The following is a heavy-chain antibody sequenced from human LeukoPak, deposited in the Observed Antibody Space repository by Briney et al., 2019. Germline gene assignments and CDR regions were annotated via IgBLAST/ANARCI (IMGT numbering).Heavy chain of an antibody. V-gene: IGHV1-69*06. CDR2: IIPIFGTA. J-gene: IGHJ4*02. D-gene: IGHD4-11*01. CDR3: ARANLDYSNYVVRFSPFDY. CDR1: GYTFTTYG. Sequence: GASVKVSCKASGYTFTTYGITWVRQAPGQGLEWMGGIIPIFGTANYAQKFQGRVTITADKSTSTAYMELSSLRSEDTAVYYCARANLDYSNYVVRFSPFDYWGQGTLVTVSS.